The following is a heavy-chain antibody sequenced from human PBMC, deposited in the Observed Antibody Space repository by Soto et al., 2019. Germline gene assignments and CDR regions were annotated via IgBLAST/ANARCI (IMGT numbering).Heavy chain of an antibody. CDR3: ARGGTYYYDSRPLYGMDV. Sequence: QVQLVQSGAEVKKPGASVKVSCKASGYTFTSYDINWVRQATGQGLEWMGWMNPNSGNTGYAQKFQGRVTMTRNTSISTAYMELSSMRSEDTAVYYCARGGTYYYDSRPLYGMDVWGQGTTVTVSS. J-gene: IGHJ6*02. D-gene: IGHD3-22*01. CDR1: GYTFTSYD. V-gene: IGHV1-8*01. CDR2: MNPNSGNT.